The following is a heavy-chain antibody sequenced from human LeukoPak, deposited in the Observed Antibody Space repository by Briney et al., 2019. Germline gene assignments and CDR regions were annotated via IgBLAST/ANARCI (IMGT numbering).Heavy chain of an antibody. Sequence: GGSLRLSCIASGFTFSTYTMTGVRQAPGKGLEWVSTISGSGGSTDYADSVKGRFTISRDNSKSTMYLHMNSLRPEDTAVYYCAKLDRSSTGRDKTTDYWGQGTLVTVSS. V-gene: IGHV3-23*01. CDR1: GFTFSTYT. J-gene: IGHJ4*02. CDR3: AKLDRSSTGRDKTTDY. D-gene: IGHD1-1*01. CDR2: ISGSGGST.